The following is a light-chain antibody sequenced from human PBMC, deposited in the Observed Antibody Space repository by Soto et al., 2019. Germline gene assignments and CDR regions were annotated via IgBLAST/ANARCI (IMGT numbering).Light chain of an antibody. J-gene: IGKJ1*01. CDR1: QSISSN. CDR3: QQYQNLWT. Sequence: EIVMTQSPATLSVSPGERVTLSCRASQSISSNLAWYQQKPGQPPRLLIYGASTRATGIPGRFSGSGSGTEFTPTISSLQSEEFALYYCQQYQNLWTFGQGTKVDIK. V-gene: IGKV3-15*01. CDR2: GAS.